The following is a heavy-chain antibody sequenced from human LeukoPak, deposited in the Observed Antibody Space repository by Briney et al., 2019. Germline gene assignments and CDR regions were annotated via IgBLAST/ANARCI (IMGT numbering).Heavy chain of an antibody. CDR3: AKDLSPRIPPDNSYYMDV. CDR2: ISSSSSYI. D-gene: IGHD2/OR15-2a*01. J-gene: IGHJ6*03. CDR1: GFTFSSYS. Sequence: PGGSLRLSCAASGFTFSSYSMNWVRQAPGKGLEWVSSISSSSSYIYYADSVKGRFTISRDNAKNSLYLQMNSLRTEDTALYYCAKDLSPRIPPDNSYYMDVWGKGTTVTVSS. V-gene: IGHV3-21*04.